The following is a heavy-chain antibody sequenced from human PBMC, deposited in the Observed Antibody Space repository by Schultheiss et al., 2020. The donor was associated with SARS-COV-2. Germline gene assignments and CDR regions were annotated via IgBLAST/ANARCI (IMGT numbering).Heavy chain of an antibody. J-gene: IGHJ4*02. CDR2: IYYSGSS. V-gene: IGHV4-39*01. D-gene: IGHD7-27*01. Sequence: SQTLSLTCSVSGGSIIRSNQYGGWIRQSPGKGLEWIGSIYYSGSSYYNPSLRSRVIISVDTSKNQFSLNLSSVTAADTAVYYCAIKGRLGIEDYWGQGTLVTVSS. CDR3: AIKGRLGIEDY. CDR1: GGSIIRSNQY.